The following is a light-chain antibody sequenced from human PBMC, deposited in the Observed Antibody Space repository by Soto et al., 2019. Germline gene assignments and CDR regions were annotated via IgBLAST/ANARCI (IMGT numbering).Light chain of an antibody. V-gene: IGLV1-47*01. CDR1: TPNIGTNY. CDR3: AAWDDSLSGFHV. Sequence: QSALTQPPSASGTPGQRVTISCSGSTPNIGTNYVYWYQQLPGTAPKLLIYRNDQRPSGVPDRFSGSKSGTSASLAISGLRSEDEADYFCAAWDDSLSGFHVFGTGTKVTVL. CDR2: RND. J-gene: IGLJ1*01.